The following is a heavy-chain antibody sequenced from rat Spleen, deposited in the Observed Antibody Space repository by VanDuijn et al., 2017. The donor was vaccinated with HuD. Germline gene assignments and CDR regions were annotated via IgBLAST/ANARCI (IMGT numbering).Heavy chain of an antibody. J-gene: IGHJ2*01. CDR2: ISYDGSST. D-gene: IGHD1-9*01. CDR1: GFTFSDYN. Sequence: EVQLVETGGGLVQPGRSLKLSCAASGFTFSDYNMAWVRQAPKKGLEWVATISYDGSSTYYRDSVKGRFTISRDNAKSTLYLQMDSLRSEDTATYYCARGDYGYNYFFDYWGQGVTVTVSS. CDR3: ARGDYGYNYFFDY. V-gene: IGHV5-7*01.